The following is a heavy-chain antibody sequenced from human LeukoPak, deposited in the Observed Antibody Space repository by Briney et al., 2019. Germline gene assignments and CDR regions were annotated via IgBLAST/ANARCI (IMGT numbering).Heavy chain of an antibody. Sequence: PGGSLRLFCAASGCTISSYNMNWVRQAPGKGLEGVSYISNGSSTIYYADSVKGRFTIYRDNAKNSLYLQMNSLRAEDTAVYYCARNSGSYLYYFDYWGQGTLVTVSS. CDR1: GCTISSYN. V-gene: IGHV3-48*01. CDR3: ARNSGSYLYYFDY. J-gene: IGHJ4*02. D-gene: IGHD1-26*01. CDR2: ISNGSSTI.